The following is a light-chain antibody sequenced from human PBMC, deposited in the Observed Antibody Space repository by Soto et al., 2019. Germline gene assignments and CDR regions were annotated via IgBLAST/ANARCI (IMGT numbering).Light chain of an antibody. CDR1: ASDVGSYKF. V-gene: IGLV2-23*02. CDR3: CVYAANSNFL. J-gene: IGLJ2*01. CDR2: EVS. Sequence: QSALTQPASVSGSPGQSITISCTGTASDVGSYKFVSWYQHLPDKAPKLIIFEVSERHSGISDRFSGSKSGNTASLTISGLQAEDEADYCCCVYAANSNFLFGGGTKVTVL.